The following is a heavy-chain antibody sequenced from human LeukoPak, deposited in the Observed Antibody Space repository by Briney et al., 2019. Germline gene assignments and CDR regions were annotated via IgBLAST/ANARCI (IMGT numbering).Heavy chain of an antibody. D-gene: IGHD6-13*01. J-gene: IGHJ4*02. CDR2: IYPGDSDT. V-gene: IGHV5-51*01. CDR1: GYSFTSYR. Sequence: GESLKISCKGSGYSFTSYRIGWVRQMPGKGLEWMGIIYPGDSDTRYSPSFQGQVTISADKSISTAYLQWSSLKASDTAMYYCARVGPGGSSSRNFDYWGQGTLVTVSS. CDR3: ARVGPGGSSSRNFDY.